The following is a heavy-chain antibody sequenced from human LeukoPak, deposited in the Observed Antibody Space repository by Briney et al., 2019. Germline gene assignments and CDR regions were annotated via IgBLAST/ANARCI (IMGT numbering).Heavy chain of an antibody. Sequence: SETLSLTCSVSGGSISSYYWNWIRQTPGKGLEWIGYIYYSGRTNYNPSLKSRVTISVDTSKNQFSLKLTSVTAADTAVYYCASYSSSWYRSAFDIWGQGTMVTVSS. CDR3: ASYSSSWYRSAFDI. CDR1: GGSISSYY. D-gene: IGHD6-13*01. V-gene: IGHV4-59*12. J-gene: IGHJ3*02. CDR2: IYYSGRT.